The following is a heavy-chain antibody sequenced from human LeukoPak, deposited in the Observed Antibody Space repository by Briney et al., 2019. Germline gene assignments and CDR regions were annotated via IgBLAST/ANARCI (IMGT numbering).Heavy chain of an antibody. CDR1: GFTFSSFA. CDR3: ARNQGTSGYYPFDY. D-gene: IGHD3-22*01. J-gene: IGHJ4*02. Sequence: QAGGSLRLSCAASGFTFSSFAMTWVRQAPGKGLQWVSAFSGGGGSTYYADSVKGRFTISRDSSKNTLFLQMNSLRAEDTAAYYCARNQGTSGYYPFDYWGQGTLVTVSS. CDR2: FSGGGGST. V-gene: IGHV3-23*01.